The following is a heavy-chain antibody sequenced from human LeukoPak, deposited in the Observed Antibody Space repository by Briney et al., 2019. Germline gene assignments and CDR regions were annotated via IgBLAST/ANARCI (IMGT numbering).Heavy chain of an antibody. CDR1: GGTFSSYA. Sequence: ASVKVSCKASGGTFSSYAISWVRQAPGQGLEWMGGIIPIFGTANYAQKFQGRVTITADESTSTAYMELSSLRSEDTAVYYCARDVGHSSGWYYFDYWGQGTLVTVSS. D-gene: IGHD6-19*01. V-gene: IGHV1-69*13. CDR3: ARDVGHSSGWYYFDY. CDR2: IIPIFGTA. J-gene: IGHJ4*02.